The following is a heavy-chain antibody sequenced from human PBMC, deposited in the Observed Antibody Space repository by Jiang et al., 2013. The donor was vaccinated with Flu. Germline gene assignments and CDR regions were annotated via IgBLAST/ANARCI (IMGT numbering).Heavy chain of an antibody. D-gene: IGHD3-22*01. V-gene: IGHV4-34*01. CDR2: INHSGRT. J-gene: IGHJ4*02. CDR1: GGSFTNYY. Sequence: LLKPSETLSLTCAVYGGSFTNYYWSWIRQSPEKGLEWIAEINHSGRTNYNPSLKSRVAMSVDSSKNQFSLNLTSVTAADTAVYYCARLRSSGYYADSWGQGTVVTVSS. CDR3: ARLRSSGYYADS.